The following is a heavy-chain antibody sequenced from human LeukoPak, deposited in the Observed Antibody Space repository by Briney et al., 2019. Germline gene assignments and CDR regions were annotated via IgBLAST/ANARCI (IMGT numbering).Heavy chain of an antibody. J-gene: IGHJ5*02. CDR3: AREMVSMYNWFDP. CDR2: ISYDGSNK. V-gene: IGHV3-30-3*01. D-gene: IGHD2-8*01. Sequence: GGSLRLSCAASGFTFSSYAMHWVRQAPGKGLEWVAVISYDGSNKYYADSVKGRFTISRDNSKNTLYLQMNSLRAEDTAVYYCAREMVSMYNWFDPWGQGTLVTVSS. CDR1: GFTFSSYA.